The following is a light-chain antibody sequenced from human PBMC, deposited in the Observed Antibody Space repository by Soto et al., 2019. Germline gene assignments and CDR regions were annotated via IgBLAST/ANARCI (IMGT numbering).Light chain of an antibody. CDR3: QQYDTYST. CDR1: QSISSW. J-gene: IGKJ1*01. V-gene: IGKV1-5*03. Sequence: DIQLTQSPSTLAASVGDRVTITCRASQSISSWLAWYQQKTGKAPKLLIYKASSLESGVPSRFSGGGSGTEFNLTISSLQPDDFATYYCQQYDTYSTFGQGTKVEIK. CDR2: KAS.